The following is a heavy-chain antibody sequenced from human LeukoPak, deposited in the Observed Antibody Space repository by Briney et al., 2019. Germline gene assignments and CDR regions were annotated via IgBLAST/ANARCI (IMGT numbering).Heavy chain of an antibody. V-gene: IGHV3-21*01. Sequence: PGGSLRLSCAASGFSFSSYNMDWVRQTPGKGLEWISSITTSSTYTFYADSVKGRFTISRDNARNSLYLQMNSLRVEDTAVYYCARDPYSGTYGNTYYYYMDVWGKGTTVTISS. J-gene: IGHJ6*03. CDR3: ARDPYSGTYGNTYYYYMDV. CDR2: ITTSSTYT. CDR1: GFSFSSYN. D-gene: IGHD1-26*01.